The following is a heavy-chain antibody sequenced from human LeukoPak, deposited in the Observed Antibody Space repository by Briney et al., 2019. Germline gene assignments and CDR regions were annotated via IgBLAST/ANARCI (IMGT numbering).Heavy chain of an antibody. V-gene: IGHV3-30*02. J-gene: IGHJ3*02. CDR1: GFTFSSYG. CDR3: AKDEEVTGTNLGLILDAFDI. D-gene: IGHD1-20*01. Sequence: GGSLRLSCAASGFTFSSYGMYWVRQAPGKGLEWVAFTRCDGSNKFYADSVKGRFTISRDNPRNTLYLQMNSLRAEDTAVYFCAKDEEVTGTNLGLILDAFDIWGQGTMVTVSS. CDR2: TRCDGSNK.